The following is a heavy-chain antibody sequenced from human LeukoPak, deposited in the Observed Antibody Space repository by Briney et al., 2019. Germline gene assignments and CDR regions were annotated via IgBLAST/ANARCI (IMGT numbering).Heavy chain of an antibody. J-gene: IGHJ4*02. V-gene: IGHV3-30-3*01. Sequence: GGSLRLSCAASGFTFSSYAMHWVRQAPGKGLEWVAVISYDGSNKYYADSVKGRFTISGDNSKNTLYLQMNSLRAEDTAVYYCAKDRTRIAVAGLDYWGQGTLVTVSS. D-gene: IGHD6-19*01. CDR1: GFTFSSYA. CDR2: ISYDGSNK. CDR3: AKDRTRIAVAGLDY.